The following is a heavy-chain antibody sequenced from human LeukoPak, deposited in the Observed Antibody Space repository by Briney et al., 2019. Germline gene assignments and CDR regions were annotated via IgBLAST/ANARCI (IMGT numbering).Heavy chain of an antibody. CDR1: GGSLSSYY. J-gene: IGHJ3*02. V-gene: IGHV4-59*08. CDR2: INYSGSA. CDR3: ARHNYDDYVFDI. Sequence: SETLSLTCTVSGGSLSSYYFSWIRQSPGEGLEWIAYINYSGSASYNPSLKSRVTMSVDTSKQFSLSLSSVTAADTAVYYCARHNYDDYVFDIWGQGTKVTVSS. D-gene: IGHD4-17*01.